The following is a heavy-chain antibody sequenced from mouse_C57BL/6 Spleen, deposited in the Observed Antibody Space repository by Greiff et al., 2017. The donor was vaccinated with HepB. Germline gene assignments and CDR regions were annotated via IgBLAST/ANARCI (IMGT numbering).Heavy chain of an antibody. D-gene: IGHD2-4*01. CDR2: IYPNSGST. CDR1: GYTFTSYW. J-gene: IGHJ4*01. CDR3: ARRMDYDGDYYAKDY. V-gene: IGHV1-64*01. Sequence: VQLQQPGAELVKPGASVKLSCKASGYTFTSYWMHWVKQRPGQGLEWIGMIYPNSGSTNYNEKFKSKATLTVDKSSSTAYMQLSSLTSEDSAVYYCARRMDYDGDYYAKDYWGKGTTVTVSS.